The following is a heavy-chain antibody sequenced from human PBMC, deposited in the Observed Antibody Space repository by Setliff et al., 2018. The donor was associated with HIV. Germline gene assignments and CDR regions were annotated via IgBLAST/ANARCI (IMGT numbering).Heavy chain of an antibody. CDR1: GYTFTSYY. J-gene: IGHJ3*01. D-gene: IGHD2-8*01. Sequence: ASVKVSCKASGYTFTSYYIHWVRQAPGQGLEWMGRIIPSSGGTNYAQKFQGRVTMTRDTSISTAYMELSRLRSDDTAVYYCASKLYCTNGVRLDAFDVWGQGTMVTVSS. CDR2: IIPSSGGT. V-gene: IGHV1-2*06. CDR3: ASKLYCTNGVRLDAFDV.